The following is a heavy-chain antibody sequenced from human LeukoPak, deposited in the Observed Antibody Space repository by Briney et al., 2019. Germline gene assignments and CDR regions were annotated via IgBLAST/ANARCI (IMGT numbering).Heavy chain of an antibody. CDR2: IYYSGST. J-gene: IGHJ3*02. V-gene: IGHV4-30-4*01. Sequence: SQTLSLTCTVSGGSISSGDYYWSWIRQPPGKGLEWIGYIYYSGSTYYNPSLKSRVTISVDTSKNQFSLKLSSVTAADTAVYYCAREARGYLLGYDAFDIWGQGTMVTVSS. CDR1: GGSISSGDYY. D-gene: IGHD3-22*01. CDR3: AREARGYLLGYDAFDI.